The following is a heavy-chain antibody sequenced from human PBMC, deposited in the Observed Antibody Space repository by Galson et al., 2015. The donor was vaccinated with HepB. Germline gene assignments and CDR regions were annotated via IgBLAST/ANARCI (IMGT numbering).Heavy chain of an antibody. J-gene: IGHJ5*02. CDR3: AKASGYCSDATCYFLNH. Sequence: SLRLSCAASGFTFSSYAMHWVRQAPGKGLDWVAVISYDGSNKFHADSVKGRFTISRDNSKNTLSLQMNSLRADDTAVYYCAKASGYCSDATCYFLNHWGQGTLVTVSP. CDR2: ISYDGSNK. CDR1: GFTFSSYA. D-gene: IGHD2-15*01. V-gene: IGHV3-30-3*01.